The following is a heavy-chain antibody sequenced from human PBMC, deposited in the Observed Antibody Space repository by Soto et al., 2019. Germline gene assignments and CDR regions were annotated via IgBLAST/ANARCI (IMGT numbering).Heavy chain of an antibody. CDR1: GFTFSSYA. D-gene: IGHD6-13*01. CDR2: ISYDGSNK. V-gene: IGHV3-30-3*01. Sequence: GGSLRLSCAASGFTFSSYAMHWVRQAPGKGLEWVAVISYDGSNKYYADSVKGRFTISRDNSKNTLYLQMNSLRAEDTAVYYCARDRVEQLVRRNYYYGMDVWGQGTTVTVSS. CDR3: ARDRVEQLVRRNYYYGMDV. J-gene: IGHJ6*02.